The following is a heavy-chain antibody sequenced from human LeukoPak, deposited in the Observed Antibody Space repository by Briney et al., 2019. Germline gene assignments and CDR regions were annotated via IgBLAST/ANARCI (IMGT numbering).Heavy chain of an antibody. CDR1: GGSFSGYY. CDR2: INHSGST. J-gene: IGHJ4*02. Sequence: PSETLSLTCAVYGGSFSGYYWSWIRQPPGKGLEWIGEINHSGSTNYNPSLKSRVTISVDTSKNQFSLKLSSVTAADTAVYYCARVFGRPIHKTVVLDDYWGQGTLVTVSS. CDR3: ARVFGRPIHKTVVLDDY. D-gene: IGHD3-22*01. V-gene: IGHV4-34*01.